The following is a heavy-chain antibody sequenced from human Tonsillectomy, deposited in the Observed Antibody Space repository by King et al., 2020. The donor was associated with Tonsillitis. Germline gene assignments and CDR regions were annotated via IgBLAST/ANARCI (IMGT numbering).Heavy chain of an antibody. V-gene: IGHV4-39*01. CDR1: GGSISNSNYY. J-gene: IGHJ5*02. CDR3: AGHCGALCYDIWTGSNWLDA. D-gene: IGHD3-9*01. CDR2: IYYSGTI. Sequence: QLQESGPGLVKPSETLSLTCTVSGGSISNSNYYWGWIRQPPGKGLEWIGSIYYSGTIYYNPSLKSRLSISVDTSNNQFSLKLSSVTATDTAVYYCAGHCGALCYDIWTGSNWLDAWGKGTLVTVSS.